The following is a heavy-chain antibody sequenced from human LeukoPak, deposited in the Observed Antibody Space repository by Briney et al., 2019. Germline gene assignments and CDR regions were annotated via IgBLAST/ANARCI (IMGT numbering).Heavy chain of an antibody. D-gene: IGHD2-2*02. V-gene: IGHV3-15*01. CDR1: GFTFSNAW. CDR2: IKSKTDGGTT. Sequence: GGSLRLSCAASGFTFSNAWMSWVRQAPGKGLVWVGRIKSKTDGGTTDYAAPVKGRFTISRDDSKNTPYLQMNSLKAEDTAVYYCTTDPIYSNIVVVPAAIGFDPWGQGTLVTVSS. CDR3: TTDPIYSNIVVVPAAIGFDP. J-gene: IGHJ5*02.